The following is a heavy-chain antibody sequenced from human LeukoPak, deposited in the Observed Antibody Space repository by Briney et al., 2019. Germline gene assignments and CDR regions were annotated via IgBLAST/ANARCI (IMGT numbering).Heavy chain of an antibody. CDR2: INPNSGGT. V-gene: IGHV1-2*02. J-gene: IGHJ4*02. CDR3: ARPPAGILTGWFDY. D-gene: IGHD3-9*01. CDR1: GYTFTSYA. Sequence: GASVKVSCKASGYTFTSYAMNWVRQAPGQGLEWMGWINPNSGGTNYAQKFQGRVTMTRDTSISTAYMELSRLRSDDTAVYYCARPPAGILTGWFDYWGQGTLVTVSS.